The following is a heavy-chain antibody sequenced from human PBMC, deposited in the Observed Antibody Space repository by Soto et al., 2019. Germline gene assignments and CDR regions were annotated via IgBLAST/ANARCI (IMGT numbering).Heavy chain of an antibody. D-gene: IGHD2-15*01. CDR3: ARVHCSGGSCYSYNWFDP. CDR1: GGSISSYY. V-gene: IGHV4-59*01. J-gene: IGHJ5*02. CDR2: IYYSGST. Sequence: QVQLQESGPGLVKPSETLSLTCTVSGGSISSYYWSWIRQPPGKGLEWIGYIYYSGSTNYNPSLKSRVTISVDTSKNQFSLKLSSVTAADTALYYCARVHCSGGSCYSYNWFDPWGQGTLVTVSS.